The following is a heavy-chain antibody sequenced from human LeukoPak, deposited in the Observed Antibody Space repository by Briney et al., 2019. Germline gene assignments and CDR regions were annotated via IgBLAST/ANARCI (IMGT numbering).Heavy chain of an antibody. CDR2: ISGSGGST. CDR1: GFTFSSYA. V-gene: IGHV3-23*01. J-gene: IGHJ4*02. Sequence: AGGSLRLSCAASGFTFSSYAMSWVRQAPGKGLEWVSAISGSGGSTYYADSVKGRFTISRDNSKNTLYLQMNSLRAEDTAVYFCAKDVVVTATNYFDYWGQGTLVTVSS. CDR3: AKDVVVTATNYFDY. D-gene: IGHD2-21*02.